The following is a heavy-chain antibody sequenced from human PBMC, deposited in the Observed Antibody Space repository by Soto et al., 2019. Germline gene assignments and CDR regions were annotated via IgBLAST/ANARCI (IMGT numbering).Heavy chain of an antibody. CDR2: ISGGGDGA. CDR3: AKMSRAVYADY. CDR1: GFTFSNYA. V-gene: IGHV3-23*01. J-gene: IGHJ4*01. Sequence: EVQLLDSGGGLVQRGGSLRLSCAAFGFTFSNYAMTWVRQAPGKGLEWVSSISGGGDGAYYADSVQGRFIISRDNSRNTLSLQMNSLGPEDTAVYYCAKMSRAVYADYWGHGNLVTVSS. D-gene: IGHD2-2*01.